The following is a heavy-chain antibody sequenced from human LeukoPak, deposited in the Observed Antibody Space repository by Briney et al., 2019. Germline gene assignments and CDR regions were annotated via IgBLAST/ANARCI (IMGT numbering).Heavy chain of an antibody. V-gene: IGHV3-23*01. D-gene: IGHD3-10*01. CDR3: AKNPLNYYGSGSPSAFDY. CDR1: GFTFSSYA. Sequence: GGSLRLSYAASGFTFSSYAMSWVRQAPGKGLEWVSAISGSGGSTYYADSVKGRFTISRDNSKNTLYLQMNSLRAEDTAVYYCAKNPLNYYGSGSPSAFDYWGQGTLVTVSS. CDR2: ISGSGGST. J-gene: IGHJ4*02.